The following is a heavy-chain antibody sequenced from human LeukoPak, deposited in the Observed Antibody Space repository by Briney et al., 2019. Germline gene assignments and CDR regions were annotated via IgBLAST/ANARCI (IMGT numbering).Heavy chain of an antibody. V-gene: IGHV3-7*01. D-gene: IGHD6-6*01. J-gene: IGHJ4*02. CDR3: ARRGGSSSRRSPIDY. CDR1: GFTFSDYW. CDR2: IKQDGSQR. Sequence: PGGSLRLSCTASGFTFSDYWMTWVRQAPGKGPEWVANIKQDGSQRYYVDSVRGRFTISRDNAKNSLFLQTNGLRAEDTAVYYCARRGGSSSRRSPIDYWGQGTLVTVSS.